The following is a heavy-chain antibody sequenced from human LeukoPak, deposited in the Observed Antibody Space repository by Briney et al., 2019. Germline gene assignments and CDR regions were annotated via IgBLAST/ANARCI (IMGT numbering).Heavy chain of an antibody. CDR3: ARAPSSWFYYFDY. CDR1: GYTFTSYD. J-gene: IGHJ4*02. V-gene: IGHV1-8*01. CDR2: MNPNSGNT. Sequence: GASVKVSCKASGYTFTSYDINWVRQATGQGLEWMGWMNPNSGNTGYAQKFQGRVTMTRNTSISTAYMELSSLRSEDTAVYYCARAPSSWFYYFDYWGQGTLVTVSS. D-gene: IGHD6-13*01.